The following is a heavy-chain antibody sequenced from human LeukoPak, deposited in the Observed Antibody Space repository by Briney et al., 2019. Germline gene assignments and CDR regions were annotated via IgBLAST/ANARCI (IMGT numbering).Heavy chain of an antibody. CDR1: GFTFSSYA. Sequence: PGGSLRLSCAASGFTFSSYAMSWVRQAPGKGLEWVSSITSSGGSTNYADSVKGRFTISRDNSKNTLYLQMNSLRAEDTALYCCAKREVVGSTRCFDYWGQGTLVTVSS. CDR3: AKREVVGSTRCFDY. CDR2: ITSSGGST. V-gene: IGHV3-23*01. D-gene: IGHD2-15*01. J-gene: IGHJ4*02.